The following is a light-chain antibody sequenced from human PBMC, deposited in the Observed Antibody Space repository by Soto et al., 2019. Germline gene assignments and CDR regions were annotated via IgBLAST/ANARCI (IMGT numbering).Light chain of an antibody. V-gene: IGKV3-20*01. CDR1: QSVSSSY. CDR3: QQYGSSPKLT. CDR2: GAS. J-gene: IGKJ4*01. Sequence: EIVLTQSPGTLSLSPGERATLSCMASQSVSSSYLAWYQQKPGQAPRLLIYGASSRATGIPDRFSGSGSGTDFTLTITRPEPEDFAVYYCQQYGSSPKLTFGGGTKVDIK.